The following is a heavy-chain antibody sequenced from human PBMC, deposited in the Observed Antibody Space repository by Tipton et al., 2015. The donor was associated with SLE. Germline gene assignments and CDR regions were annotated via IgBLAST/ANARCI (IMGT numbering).Heavy chain of an antibody. CDR3: ATYSGSYGIEY. Sequence: SLRLSCAASGFTFSSYDMHWVRQATGKGLEWVSAIGTAGDPYYPGSVKGRFTISRDNAKNSLYLEMNSLRAEDTAVYYCATYSGSYGIEYWGQGTLVTVSS. CDR1: GFTFSSYD. V-gene: IGHV3-13*05. D-gene: IGHD1-26*01. J-gene: IGHJ4*02. CDR2: IGTAGDP.